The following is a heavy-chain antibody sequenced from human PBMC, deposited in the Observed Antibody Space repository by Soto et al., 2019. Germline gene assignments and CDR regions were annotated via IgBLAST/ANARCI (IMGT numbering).Heavy chain of an antibody. Sequence: EVQLVESGGGLVQPGGSLRLSCAASGFTFSSYWMHWVRQAPGKGLVWVSRINSDGSSTSYADSVKGRFTISRDNAKNKLYLHMNSLRAEDTAVYYCAREVYDFWSGYYMYYHGMDVWGQGTTVTVSS. V-gene: IGHV3-74*01. J-gene: IGHJ6*02. CDR1: GFTFSSYW. CDR3: AREVYDFWSGYYMYYHGMDV. D-gene: IGHD3-3*01. CDR2: INSDGSST.